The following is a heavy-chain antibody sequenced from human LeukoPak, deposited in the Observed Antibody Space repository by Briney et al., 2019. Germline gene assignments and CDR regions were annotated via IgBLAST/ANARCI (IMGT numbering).Heavy chain of an antibody. CDR1: GGTFSNYA. CDR2: IITNFGTT. CDR3: ASSTVVRDRTEYFQH. D-gene: IGHD4-23*01. Sequence: ASVKVSCKASGGTFSNYAINWMRQAPGEVLEWLGGIITNFGTTNYAQKYQGRVTITADESTSTVYMELSSLRSEDTAVYYCASSTVVRDRTEYFQHWGQGTLVTVSS. V-gene: IGHV1-69*13. J-gene: IGHJ1*01.